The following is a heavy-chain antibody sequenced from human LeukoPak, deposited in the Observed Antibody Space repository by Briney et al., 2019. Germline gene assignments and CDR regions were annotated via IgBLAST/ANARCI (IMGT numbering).Heavy chain of an antibody. Sequence: GASVKVSCKASGYTFTSYAMNWVRQAPGQRLEWMGWINAGNGNTKYSQKFQGRVTITRDTSASTAYMELSSLRSEDTAVYYCARIVVEMGFDPWGQGTLVTVSS. CDR1: GYTFTSYA. V-gene: IGHV1-3*01. CDR3: ARIVVEMGFDP. J-gene: IGHJ5*02. CDR2: INAGNGNT. D-gene: IGHD3-22*01.